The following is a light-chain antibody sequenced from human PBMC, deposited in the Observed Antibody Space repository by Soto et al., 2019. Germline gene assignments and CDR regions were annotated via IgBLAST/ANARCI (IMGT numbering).Light chain of an antibody. CDR3: QQYSNWPLLS. J-gene: IGKJ4*01. CDR2: AAS. Sequence: DIQMTQSPSSLSASVGDRVTITCRSSQSISTYLNWYQHKLGKAPKPLIYAASTLQSGVPSRFSGSGSGTEFTLTISSLQSEDFVVYYCQQYSNWPLLSFGGGTKVDIK. CDR1: QSISTY. V-gene: IGKV1-39*01.